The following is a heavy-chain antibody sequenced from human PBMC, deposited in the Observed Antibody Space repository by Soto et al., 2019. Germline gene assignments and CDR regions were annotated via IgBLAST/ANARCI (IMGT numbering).Heavy chain of an antibody. CDR1: RFTFSGSA. V-gene: IGHV3-73*01. J-gene: IGHJ4*02. Sequence: EVQLVESGGGLVQPGGSLKLSCAVSRFTFSGSAMNWVRQASGKGLEWVGRIRSKSNSYATAYAASVKGRFTISRDDSKNTAYLQMNSLKTEDTAVYYCTRGYGDYVRDYWGQGTLVTVS. CDR2: IRSKSNSYAT. D-gene: IGHD4-17*01. CDR3: TRGYGDYVRDY.